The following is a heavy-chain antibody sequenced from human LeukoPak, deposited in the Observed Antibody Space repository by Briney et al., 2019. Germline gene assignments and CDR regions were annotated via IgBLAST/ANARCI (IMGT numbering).Heavy chain of an antibody. J-gene: IGHJ4*02. CDR3: ATDGIPSATALAN. Sequence: SGGSLRLSCETSGFTFSHYGIHWVRQVPGMGLEWVAFIKYDGSKIYYAESVQGRFTISRDNSKNNLFLQMTRMRPQDTAVYYCATDGIPSATALANWGQGTLGTVSS. CDR1: GFTFSHYG. D-gene: IGHD2/OR15-2a*01. V-gene: IGHV3-30*02. CDR2: IKYDGSKI.